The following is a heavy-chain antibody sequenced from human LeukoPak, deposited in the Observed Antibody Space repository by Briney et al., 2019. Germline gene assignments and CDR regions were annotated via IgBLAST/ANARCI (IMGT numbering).Heavy chain of an antibody. J-gene: IGHJ5*02. CDR2: ISGSGGST. CDR1: GFTFSNYG. Sequence: GGSLRLSCAASGFTFSNYGMSWVRQAPGTGLEWVSSISGSGGSTYYSDSMKGRIIIARDTSKKTSLLQIYITRAEAAAIYYCAKDRNGTTGADWFDPWGQGTLVTVSS. D-gene: IGHD1-1*01. CDR3: AKDRNGTTGADWFDP. V-gene: IGHV3-23*01.